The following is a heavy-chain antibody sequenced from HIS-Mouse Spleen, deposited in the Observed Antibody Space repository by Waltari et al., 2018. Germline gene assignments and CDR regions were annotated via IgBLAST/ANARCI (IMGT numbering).Heavy chain of an antibody. CDR3: AREIPYSSSWYDWYFDL. CDR2: VYYSGGT. Sequence: QLQLQESGPGLVKPSETLSLTCTVSGGSISSSSYYWGWIRQPPGKGLEWIGSVYYSGGTYSNRSLKSRVTRSVDTSKNQFSLKLSSVTAADTAVYYCAREIPYSSSWYDWYFDLWGRGTLVTVSS. CDR1: GGSISSSSYY. D-gene: IGHD6-13*01. J-gene: IGHJ2*01. V-gene: IGHV4-39*07.